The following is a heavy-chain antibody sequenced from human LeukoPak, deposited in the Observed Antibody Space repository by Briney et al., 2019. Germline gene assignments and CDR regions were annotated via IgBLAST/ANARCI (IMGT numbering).Heavy chain of an antibody. D-gene: IGHD6-19*01. J-gene: IGHJ4*02. CDR2: ISAGNGNT. CDR3: ARRSSGWKEIDY. CDR1: GYTFTSYA. Sequence: ASVKVSCKASGYTFTSYAIHWVRQAPGQRLEWMGWISAGNGNTKYSQNFQGRVTFISNTSATTAFMELSSLRSEDAAVYYCARRSSGWKEIDYWGQGTLVTVSS. V-gene: IGHV1-3*01.